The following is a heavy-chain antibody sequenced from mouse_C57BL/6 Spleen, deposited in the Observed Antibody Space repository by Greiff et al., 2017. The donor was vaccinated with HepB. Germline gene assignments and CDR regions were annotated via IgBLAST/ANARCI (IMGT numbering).Heavy chain of an antibody. CDR1: GYTFTSYW. J-gene: IGHJ2*01. CDR3: ARSDQYDFDY. D-gene: IGHD2-14*01. Sequence: QVQLQQPGAELVKPGASVKLSCKASGYTFTSYWMHWVKQRPGRGLEWIGRIYPNSGGTKYNEKFKSKATLTGDKPSSTAYMQLSSLTSEDSAVYYCARSDQYDFDYWGKGTTVTVSS. CDR2: IYPNSGGT. V-gene: IGHV1-72*01.